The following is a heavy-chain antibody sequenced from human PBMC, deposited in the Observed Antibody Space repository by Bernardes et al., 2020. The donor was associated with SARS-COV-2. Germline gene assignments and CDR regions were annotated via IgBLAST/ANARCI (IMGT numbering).Heavy chain of an antibody. CDR2: ISYDGSNK. CDR1: GFTFSSYG. V-gene: IGHV3-30*18. J-gene: IGHJ6*02. Sequence: GGSLRLSCAASGFTFSSYGMHWVRQAPAKGLEWVAVISYDGSNKYYADSAKGRFTISRDNSKNTLYLQMNSLRAEDTAVYYCAKESVIYYYGMDVWGQGTTVTVSS. CDR3: AKESVIYYYGMDV.